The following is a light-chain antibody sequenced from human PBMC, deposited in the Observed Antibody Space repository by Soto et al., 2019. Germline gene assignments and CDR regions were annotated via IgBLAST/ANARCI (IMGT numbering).Light chain of an antibody. Sequence: DIVMTQSPDSLAVSLGERATINCKSSQSVLYSSNNKNYLAWYQQKPGQPPKLLIYWASTRESGVRDRFSGSGSETDFTLTISSLHAEDVAVYYCQQYYSTPPTFGQGTKVEIK. CDR1: QSVLYSSNNKNY. CDR3: QQYYSTPPT. J-gene: IGKJ1*01. V-gene: IGKV4-1*01. CDR2: WAS.